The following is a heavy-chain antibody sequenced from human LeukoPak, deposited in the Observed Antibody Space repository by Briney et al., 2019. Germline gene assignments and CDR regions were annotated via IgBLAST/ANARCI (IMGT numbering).Heavy chain of an antibody. CDR3: ASYSGSYQDAFDI. D-gene: IGHD1-26*01. Sequence: GASVKVSCKASGYTFTSCGISWVRQAPGQGLEWMGWISAYNGNTNYAQKLQGRVTMTTDTSTSTDYMELRSLRSDDTAVYYCASYSGSYQDAFDIWGQGTMVTVSS. CDR2: ISAYNGNT. CDR1: GYTFTSCG. J-gene: IGHJ3*02. V-gene: IGHV1-18*01.